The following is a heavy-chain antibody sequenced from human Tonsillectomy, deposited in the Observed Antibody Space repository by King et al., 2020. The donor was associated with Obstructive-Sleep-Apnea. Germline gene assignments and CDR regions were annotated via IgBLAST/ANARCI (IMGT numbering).Heavy chain of an antibody. V-gene: IGHV4-38-2*02. Sequence: VQLQESGPGLVKPSETLSLTCTVSGYSISSGYYWGWIRQPPGKGLEWIGSIYQSGSTYYNPSLKSRVTISVDTSKNQFSLKLSSVTAADTAVYYCARYPTTLDAFDIWGQGTMVTVSS. D-gene: IGHD4-17*01. CDR2: IYQSGST. J-gene: IGHJ3*02. CDR3: ARYPTTLDAFDI. CDR1: GYSISSGYY.